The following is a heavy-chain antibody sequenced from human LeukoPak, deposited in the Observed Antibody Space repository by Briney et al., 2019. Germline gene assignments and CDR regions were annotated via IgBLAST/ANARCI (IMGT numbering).Heavy chain of an antibody. CDR1: GGSISSYY. Sequence: SETLSLTCTVSGGSISSYYWSWIRQPPGKGLEWIGYIYYSGSTYYNPSLKSRVTISVDTSKNQFSLKLSSVTAADTAVYYCARRDIVVVPAAIGAGAFDIWGQGTMVTVSS. CDR3: ARRDIVVVPAAIGAGAFDI. V-gene: IGHV4-59*08. CDR2: IYYSGST. D-gene: IGHD2-2*02. J-gene: IGHJ3*02.